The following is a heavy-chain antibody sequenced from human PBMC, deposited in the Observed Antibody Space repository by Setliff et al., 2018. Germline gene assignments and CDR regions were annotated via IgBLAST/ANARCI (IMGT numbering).Heavy chain of an antibody. Sequence: PSETLSLTCTVSGDSISSRTHYWSWIRQPAGKGLEWIGQVYTSGDTNYNPSLKSRVSMSLDTSKNQFSLKLSSVTAADTAVYYCARDRVVVLAGRRGFYFDYWGQGTLVTVSS. CDR3: ARDRVVVLAGRRGFYFDY. J-gene: IGHJ4*02. V-gene: IGHV4-61*09. D-gene: IGHD2-15*01. CDR1: GDSISSRTHY. CDR2: VYTSGDT.